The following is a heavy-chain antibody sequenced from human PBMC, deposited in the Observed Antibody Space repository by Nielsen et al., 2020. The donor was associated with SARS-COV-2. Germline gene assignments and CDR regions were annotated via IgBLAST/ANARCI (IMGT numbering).Heavy chain of an antibody. CDR3: ARAVSRWGTGTTDDAFDI. CDR2: IYYSGST. V-gene: IGHV4-59*01. Sequence: SETLSLTCTVSGGSISSYYWSWIRQPPGKGLEWIGYIYYSGSTNYNPSLKSRVTISVDTSKNQFSLKLSSVTAADTAVYYCARAVSRWGTGTTDDAFDIWGQGTMVTVSS. CDR1: GGSISSYY. J-gene: IGHJ3*02. D-gene: IGHD1-1*01.